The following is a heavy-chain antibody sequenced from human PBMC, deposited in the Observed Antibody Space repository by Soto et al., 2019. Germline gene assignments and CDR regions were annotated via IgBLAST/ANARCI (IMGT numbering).Heavy chain of an antibody. V-gene: IGHV3-30*18. J-gene: IGHJ4*02. CDR2: VSYDGSNQ. D-gene: IGHD6-13*01. CDR3: AKDLYSTRWYFFDH. Sequence: GGSLRLSCAASGFTFSSYGMHWVRQAPGKGLEWVAVVSYDGSNQYYADSVKGRFTISRDNSRDTVSLQMNSLRAEDTAVYYCAKDLYSTRWYFFDHWGQGTLVTVSS. CDR1: GFTFSSYG.